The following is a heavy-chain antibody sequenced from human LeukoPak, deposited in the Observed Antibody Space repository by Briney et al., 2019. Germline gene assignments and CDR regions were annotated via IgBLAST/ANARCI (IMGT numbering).Heavy chain of an antibody. D-gene: IGHD1-1*01. CDR2: IYSGVPT. J-gene: IGHJ4*02. Sequence: PSETLSLTCTTSGVSINRFYWSWVRQPPGKGLEWIGNIYSGVPTYFNPSLKSRVTIPVDTSKNQFSLNLTSVTAADTAMYYCVQTTGWPGFDYWGQGILVTVSS. CDR3: VQTTGWPGFDY. V-gene: IGHV4-4*09. CDR1: GVSINRFY.